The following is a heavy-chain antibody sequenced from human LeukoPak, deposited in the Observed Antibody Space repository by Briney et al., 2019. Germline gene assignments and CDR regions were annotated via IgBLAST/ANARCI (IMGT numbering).Heavy chain of an antibody. Sequence: ASVTVSCKASGYTFTSYGISWVRQAPGQGLEWMGWINPNSGGTNYAQKFQGRVTMTRDTSISTAYMELSRLRSDDTAVYYCARDHTNYDILTGYYSPNKVIDYWGQGTLVTVSS. V-gene: IGHV1-2*02. D-gene: IGHD3-9*01. CDR3: ARDHTNYDILTGYYSPNKVIDY. J-gene: IGHJ4*02. CDR2: INPNSGGT. CDR1: GYTFTSYG.